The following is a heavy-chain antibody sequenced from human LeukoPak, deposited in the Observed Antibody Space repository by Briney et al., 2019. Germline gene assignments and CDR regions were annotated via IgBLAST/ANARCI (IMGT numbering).Heavy chain of an antibody. CDR3: ASGCSGGCCYSLDYYYYYYMDV. V-gene: IGHV4-61*02. CDR2: IYTSGST. D-gene: IGHD2-15*01. J-gene: IGHJ6*03. Sequence: SQTLSLTCTVSGGSISSGSYYWSWIRQPAGKGLEWIGRIYTSGSTNYNPSLKSRVTISVDTSKNQFSLKLSSVTAADTAVYYCASGCSGGCCYSLDYYYYYYMDVWGKGTTVTVSS. CDR1: GGSISSGSYY.